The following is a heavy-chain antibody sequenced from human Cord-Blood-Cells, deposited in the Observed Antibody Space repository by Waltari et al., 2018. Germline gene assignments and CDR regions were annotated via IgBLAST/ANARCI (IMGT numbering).Heavy chain of an antibody. CDR1: GGPTISHS. CDR2: IYYSGST. Sequence: QVQLQESGPGLVKPSETLSLTCTVSGGPTISHSWGWIRQPPGKGLEWIGYIYYSGSTNYNPSLKSRVTISVDTSKNQFSLKLSSVTAADTAVYYCARGRNGQQLVPHFDYWGQGTLVTVSS. CDR3: ARGRNGQQLVPHFDY. J-gene: IGHJ4*02. D-gene: IGHD6-13*01. V-gene: IGHV4-59*11.